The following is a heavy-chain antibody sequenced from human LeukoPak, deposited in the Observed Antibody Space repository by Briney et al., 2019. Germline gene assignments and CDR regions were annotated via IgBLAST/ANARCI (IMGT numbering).Heavy chain of an antibody. D-gene: IGHD2-2*01. J-gene: IGHJ5*02. Sequence: SETLSLTCTVSGGSISSYYWGWIRQPPGKGLEWIGYIYYSGSTTYNPSLKSRVTISVDTSKNQFSLRLSSVTAADTAVYYCARDSPAMGKNWFDPWGQGTLVTVSS. CDR1: GGSISSYY. V-gene: IGHV4-59*01. CDR2: IYYSGST. CDR3: ARDSPAMGKNWFDP.